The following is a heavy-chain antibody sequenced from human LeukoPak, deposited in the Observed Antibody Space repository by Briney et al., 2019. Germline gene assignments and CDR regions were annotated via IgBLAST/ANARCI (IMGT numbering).Heavy chain of an antibody. D-gene: IGHD3-3*01. Sequence: GASVKVSCKASGGTFSSYAISWVRQAPGQGLEWMGGIIPIFGTTTYAEKFQGRVTIITDESTGTAYMELNSLRSDDTAVYYCVRGPPLGEGPTWFDYWGQGTLVTVSS. CDR3: VRGPPLGEGPTWFDY. J-gene: IGHJ4*02. CDR1: GGTFSSYA. CDR2: IIPIFGTT. V-gene: IGHV1-69*05.